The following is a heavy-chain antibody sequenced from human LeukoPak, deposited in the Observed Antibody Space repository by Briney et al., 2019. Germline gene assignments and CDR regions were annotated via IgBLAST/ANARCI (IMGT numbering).Heavy chain of an antibody. CDR1: GGTFSSYA. CDR3: ARSSYYYDSSGYFDY. J-gene: IGHJ4*02. CDR2: IIPIFGTA. D-gene: IGHD3-22*01. Sequence: SVKVSCKASGGTFSSYAISWVRQAPGQGLEWMGRIIPIFGTANYAQKFQGRVTITTDETTSTAYMELSSLRSEDTAVYYCARSSYYYDSSGYFDYWGQGTLVTVSS. V-gene: IGHV1-69*05.